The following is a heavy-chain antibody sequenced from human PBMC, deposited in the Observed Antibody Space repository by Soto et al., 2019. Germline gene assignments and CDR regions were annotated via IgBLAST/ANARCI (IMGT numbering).Heavy chain of an antibody. CDR1: GFTFSHYW. CDR2: IKEDGSQK. V-gene: IGHV3-7*01. J-gene: IGHJ4*02. Sequence: EVQLVESGGDLVQPGGSLRLSCAVSGFTFSHYWMTWVRQAPGKGLEWVANIKEDGSQKNYVDSVNGRFTVSSDNAKNSLYMQMNSLRAEDTAVYYCARSGSEVDYWGQGTLVIVSS. D-gene: IGHD3-10*01. CDR3: ARSGSEVDY.